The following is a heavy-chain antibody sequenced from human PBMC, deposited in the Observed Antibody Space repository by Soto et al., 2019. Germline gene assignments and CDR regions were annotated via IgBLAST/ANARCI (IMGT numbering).Heavy chain of an antibody. V-gene: IGHV3-33*01. CDR3: ARDDCSGGSCYPAY. Sequence: GGSLRLSCAASGFTFSSYGMRWVRQAPGKGLEWVAVIWYDGSNKYYADSVKGRFTISRDNSKNTLYLQMNSLRAEDTAVYYCARDDCSGGSCYPAYWGQGTLVIVSS. D-gene: IGHD2-15*01. J-gene: IGHJ4*02. CDR1: GFTFSSYG. CDR2: IWYDGSNK.